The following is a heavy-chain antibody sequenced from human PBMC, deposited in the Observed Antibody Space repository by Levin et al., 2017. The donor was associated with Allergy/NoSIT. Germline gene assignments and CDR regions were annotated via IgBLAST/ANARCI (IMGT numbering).Heavy chain of an antibody. V-gene: IGHV1-46*01. CDR2: INPRGGGT. Sequence: ASVKVSCKASGYTFSSYFIHWVRQAPGQGLEWVGIINPRGGGTTYAQRFQGIVTLTRDTSTSSVYMELSGLRSEVTAVYYCARRSETVAASCDIWGQGRKVTVSS. CDR3: ARRSETVAASCDI. D-gene: IGHD2-15*01. J-gene: IGHJ3*02. CDR1: GYTFSSYF.